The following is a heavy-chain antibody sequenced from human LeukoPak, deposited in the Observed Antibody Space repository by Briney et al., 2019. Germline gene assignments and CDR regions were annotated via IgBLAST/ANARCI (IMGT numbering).Heavy chain of an antibody. CDR2: ISGEGSST. V-gene: IGHV3-43*02. J-gene: IGHJ6*02. CDR3: SKDKGYSFGYSSGMDA. CDR1: GFTFDDYA. D-gene: IGHD5-18*01. Sequence: GGSLRLSCAASGFTFDDYAMHWVRQVPGKGLEWVSFISGEGSSTYYADSVKGRFTISRDNSKNSLYLQMNSLKTEDTAFYYCSKDKGYSFGYSSGMDACGQGTTVTVSS.